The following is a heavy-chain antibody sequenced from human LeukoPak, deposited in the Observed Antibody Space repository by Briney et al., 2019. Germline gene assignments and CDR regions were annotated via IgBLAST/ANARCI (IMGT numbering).Heavy chain of an antibody. D-gene: IGHD3-10*01. Sequence: SETLSLTCAVYGGSFSNYNWTWIRQPPGKGLEWIGEIGHNGSTRYNPSLTGRVSISLDTSKNQFSLKLSSVTAADTAVYYCARGRNYGSPWGQGTLVTVSS. CDR3: ARGRNYGSP. V-gene: IGHV4-34*01. CDR1: GGSFSNYN. J-gene: IGHJ5*02. CDR2: IGHNGST.